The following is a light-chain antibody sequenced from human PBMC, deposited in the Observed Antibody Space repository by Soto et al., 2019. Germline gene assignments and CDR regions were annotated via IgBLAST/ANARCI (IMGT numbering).Light chain of an antibody. V-gene: IGLV2-14*01. CDR3: SSYTSSSAPSV. J-gene: IGLJ1*01. Sequence: QPALTQPASGTGSPGQSITISCTGTSNNVGPYHYVSWYQPHPGQAPILMIYGVSNRPSGVSNRFSGSKSGNTASLTISGLQAEDEADYYCSSYTSSSAPSVFGTGTKVTV. CDR2: GVS. CDR1: SNNVGPYHY.